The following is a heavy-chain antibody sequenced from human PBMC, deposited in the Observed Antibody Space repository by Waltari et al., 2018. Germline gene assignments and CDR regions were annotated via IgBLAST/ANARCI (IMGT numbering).Heavy chain of an antibody. J-gene: IGHJ5*02. CDR1: GYTFTGYY. Sequence: QVPLVQSGAEVKKPGASVKVSCKASGYTFTGYYMHWVRQAPGQGLEWMGWVDPNSGGTSYAQKFQGRVTMTRDTSISTAYMELSRLRSDDTAVYYSARDRRVVVAATGHRGGYNWFDPWGQGTLVTVSS. D-gene: IGHD2-15*01. V-gene: IGHV1-2*02. CDR3: ARDRRVVVAATGHRGGYNWFDP. CDR2: VDPNSGGT.